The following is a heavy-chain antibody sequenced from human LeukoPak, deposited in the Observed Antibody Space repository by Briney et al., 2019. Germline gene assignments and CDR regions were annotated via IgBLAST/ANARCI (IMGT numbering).Heavy chain of an antibody. D-gene: IGHD5-18*01. Sequence: GGSLRLSCAASGFTFSSYSMNWVRQAPGKGLEWVSSISSSSSYIYYADSVKGRFTISRDNAKNSLYLQMNSLRAEDTAVYYCARDLSMGGYSYGYAWGQGTLVTVSS. J-gene: IGHJ5*02. CDR2: ISSSSSYI. CDR1: GFTFSSYS. CDR3: ARDLSMGGYSYGYA. V-gene: IGHV3-21*01.